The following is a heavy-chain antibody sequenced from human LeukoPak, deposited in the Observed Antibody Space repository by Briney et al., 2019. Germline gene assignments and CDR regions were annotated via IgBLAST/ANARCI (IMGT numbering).Heavy chain of an antibody. Sequence: SGGTLRLSCAASGFTFSSYGMSWVRQAPGKGLEWVSAISGSGGSTYYADSVKGRFTISRDNSKNTLYLQMNSLRAEDTAVYYCAKGTRSGSYYFDWFDPWGQGTLVTVSS. CDR3: AKGTRSGSYYFDWFDP. CDR1: GFTFSSYG. D-gene: IGHD1-26*01. V-gene: IGHV3-23*01. CDR2: ISGSGGST. J-gene: IGHJ5*02.